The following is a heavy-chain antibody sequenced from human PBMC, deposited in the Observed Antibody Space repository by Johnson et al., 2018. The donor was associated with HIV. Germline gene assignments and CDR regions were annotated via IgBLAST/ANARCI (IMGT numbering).Heavy chain of an antibody. CDR1: GFTFSSYA. CDR2: ISYDGSNK. CDR3: AREPWSHDAFDI. V-gene: IGHV3-30-3*01. J-gene: IGHJ3*02. D-gene: IGHD2-8*02. Sequence: QVQLVESGGGVVQPGGSRRLSCAASGFTFSSYAMHWVRQAPGKGLEWVAVISYDGSNKYYADSVKGRFTISRDNSKNTLYLQMNSLRAEDTAVYYCAREPWSHDAFDIWGQGTMVTVSS.